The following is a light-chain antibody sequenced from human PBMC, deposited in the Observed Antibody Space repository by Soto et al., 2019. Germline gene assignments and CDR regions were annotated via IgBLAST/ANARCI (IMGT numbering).Light chain of an antibody. J-gene: IGLJ3*02. V-gene: IGLV2-23*01. Sequence: QSALTQPASVSGSPGQSITISCTGTSSDFGSYSVVSWYQQHPGKAPKLLIYEGTKRPSGVSRRFSGSKSGNTASLTISGLQAEDEADYYCCSYAGSPTCPWIFGGGTKLTVL. CDR1: SSDFGSYSV. CDR2: EGT. CDR3: CSYAGSPTCPWI.